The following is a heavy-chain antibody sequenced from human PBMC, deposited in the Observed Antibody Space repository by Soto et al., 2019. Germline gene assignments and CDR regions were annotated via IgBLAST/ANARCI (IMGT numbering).Heavy chain of an antibody. D-gene: IGHD2-15*01. CDR3: AKGVVVVVAATAFDI. CDR1: GFTFDDYA. V-gene: IGHV3-9*01. CDR2: ISWNSGSI. J-gene: IGHJ3*02. Sequence: PGGSLRLSCAASGFTFDDYAMHWVRQAPGKGLEWVSGISWNSGSIGYADSVKGRFTISRDNAKNSLYLQMNSLRAEDTALYYCAKGVVVVVAATAFDIWGQGTMVTVS.